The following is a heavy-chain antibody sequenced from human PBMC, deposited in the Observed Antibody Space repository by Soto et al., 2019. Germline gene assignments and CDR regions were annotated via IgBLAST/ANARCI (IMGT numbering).Heavy chain of an antibody. D-gene: IGHD6-13*01. Sequence: ASVKVSCKASGYTFTNYPITWVRRAPGQGLEWMGWISAHSGDTKYAQKFQGRVTMTRDTSTSTVYLELRSLRSDDTAVYYCAIIAAAGSRPFDYWGQGTLVTVSS. CDR3: AIIAAAGSRPFDY. CDR2: ISAHSGDT. J-gene: IGHJ4*02. V-gene: IGHV1-18*01. CDR1: GYTFTNYP.